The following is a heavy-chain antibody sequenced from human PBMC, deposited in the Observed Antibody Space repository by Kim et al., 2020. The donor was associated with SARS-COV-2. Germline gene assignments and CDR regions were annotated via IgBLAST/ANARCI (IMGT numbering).Heavy chain of an antibody. Sequence: GGSLRLSCAASGFTFSSYAMHWVRQAPGKGLEWVAVISYDGSNKYYADSVKGRFTISRDNSKNTLYLQMNSLRAEDTAVYYCARDSTTKDSGYDANWFDPWGQGTLVTVSS. CDR1: GFTFSSYA. J-gene: IGHJ5*02. CDR2: ISYDGSNK. CDR3: ARDSTTKDSGYDANWFDP. V-gene: IGHV3-30*04. D-gene: IGHD5-12*01.